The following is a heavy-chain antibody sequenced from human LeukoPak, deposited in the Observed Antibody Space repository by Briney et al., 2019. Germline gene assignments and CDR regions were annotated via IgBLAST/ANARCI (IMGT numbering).Heavy chain of an antibody. Sequence: SETLSLTCAAYGGSFSSYYWSWIRQPPGKGLEWIGAINHSGSTNKTPSAKSRVTISVDTSKNQSSLKLSSVTAADTAVYYLARGRSRNSSGYLSSGSGVARNNWFDPWGQGTLVTVSS. CDR1: GGSFSSYY. CDR2: INHSGST. CDR3: ARGRSRNSSGYLSSGSGVARNNWFDP. J-gene: IGHJ5*02. D-gene: IGHD3-22*01. V-gene: IGHV4-34*01.